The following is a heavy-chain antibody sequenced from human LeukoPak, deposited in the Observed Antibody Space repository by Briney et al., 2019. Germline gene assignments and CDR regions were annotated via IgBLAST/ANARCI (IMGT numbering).Heavy chain of an antibody. D-gene: IGHD4-11*01. J-gene: IGHJ5*02. CDR3: AREDYSYPTSGPFDP. CDR1: GGSITTDRYL. CDR2: VSHRGRE. Sequence: SETLSLTCAVSGGSITTDRYLWGWLRQSPGKGLEWIGSVSHRGREYYRSSLKSRVTISVDASNNRFSLSLRSVTAADTATYYCAREDYSYPTSGPFDPWGQGTLVTVSS. V-gene: IGHV4-39*02.